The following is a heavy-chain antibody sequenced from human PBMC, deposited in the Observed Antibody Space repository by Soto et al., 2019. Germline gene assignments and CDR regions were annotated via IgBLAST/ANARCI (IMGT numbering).Heavy chain of an antibody. V-gene: IGHV3-23*01. CDR2: MIGDGTSW. Sequence: EVQLLESGGGLAQAGGSLRLSCAASGFNFRIYAMNWVRQAPGKGLEWVSVMIGDGTSWDYADSVRGRFTISRDNSKNMLYLQMNSLRVEDTAVYYCAKDLRPDGRYDLHYWGQGTLVTVSS. CDR3: AKDLRPDGRYDLHY. D-gene: IGHD1-26*01. CDR1: GFNFRIYA. J-gene: IGHJ4*02.